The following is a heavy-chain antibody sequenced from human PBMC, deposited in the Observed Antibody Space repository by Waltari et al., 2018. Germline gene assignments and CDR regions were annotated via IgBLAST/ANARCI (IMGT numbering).Heavy chain of an antibody. J-gene: IGHJ6*02. CDR3: ASGPGSGSYYPLGMDV. D-gene: IGHD3-10*01. Sequence: QVQLQESGPGLVKPSETLSLTCTVSGGSISSYHWSWIRQPAGKGLEWIGRIYTSGSTNYNPSLKSRVTISVDKSKNQFSLKLSSVTAADTAVYYCASGPGSGSYYPLGMDVWGQGTTVTVSS. V-gene: IGHV4-4*07. CDR1: GGSISSYH. CDR2: IYTSGST.